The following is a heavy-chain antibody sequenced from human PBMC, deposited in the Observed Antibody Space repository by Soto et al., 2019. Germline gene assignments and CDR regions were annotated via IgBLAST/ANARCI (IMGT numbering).Heavy chain of an antibody. D-gene: IGHD2-15*01. CDR2: IYTSGST. CDR3: ARGPGYCSGGTCTRVYGMDV. J-gene: IGHJ6*02. Sequence: PSETLSLTCTVSGGSISTYYWRWIRQPAGKGLEWIGHIYTSGSTNYNPSLKSRVTMSVDTSNQFSLKLSSVTAADTAVYYCARGPGYCSGGTCTRVYGMDVWGQGTTVTVSS. CDR1: GGSISTYY. V-gene: IGHV4-4*07.